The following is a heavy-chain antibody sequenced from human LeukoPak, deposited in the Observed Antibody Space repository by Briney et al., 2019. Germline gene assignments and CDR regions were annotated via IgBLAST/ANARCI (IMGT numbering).Heavy chain of an antibody. V-gene: IGHV4-59*01. CDR3: ARAPNCGGDCYSDS. D-gene: IGHD2-21*02. Sequence: SETLSLTCTVSGGSISSYYWSWIRQPAGKGLEWIGYIYYSGSTNYNPSLKSRVTISVDTSKNQFSLKLSCLTAADTAVYYCARAPNCGGDCYSDSWGQGALVTVSS. CDR1: GGSISSYY. J-gene: IGHJ4*02. CDR2: IYYSGST.